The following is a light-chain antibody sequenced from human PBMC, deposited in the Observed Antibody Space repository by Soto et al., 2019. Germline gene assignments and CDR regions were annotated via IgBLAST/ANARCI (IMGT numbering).Light chain of an antibody. V-gene: IGLV1-40*01. J-gene: IGLJ2*01. Sequence: QSVLTQPPSVSGAPGQRVTISCTGSSSNIGAGYPVHWYQQLPGTAPKLLVAGNRPSGVPDRFSVSKSGASASLAITGLQTGDEADYYCATWDYSLTGEVFGGGTKLTVL. CDR3: ATWDYSLTGEV. CDR2: G. CDR1: SSNIGAGYP.